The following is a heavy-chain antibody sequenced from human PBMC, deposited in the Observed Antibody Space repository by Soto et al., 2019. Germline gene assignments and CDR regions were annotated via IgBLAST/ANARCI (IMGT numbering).Heavy chain of an antibody. CDR3: ARQSGPTLDY. CDR2: LSYDGTSK. Sequence: QVQLVESGGGVVQPGRSLRLSCAASGFTFSNYAMHWVRHAPGKGLEWVAILSYDGTSKWYGDSVKGRFTISRDTSKNTLFLQVNSLRAEDTAVYYCARQSGPTLDYWGQGTLVTVSS. CDR1: GFTFSNYA. D-gene: IGHD3-3*01. V-gene: IGHV3-30-3*01. J-gene: IGHJ4*02.